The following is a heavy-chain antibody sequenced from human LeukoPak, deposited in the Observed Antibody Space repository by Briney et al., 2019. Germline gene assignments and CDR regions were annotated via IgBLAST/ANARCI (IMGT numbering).Heavy chain of an antibody. CDR3: ARSLGYCSSTSCYLNLDY. J-gene: IGHJ4*02. CDR1: GFTFSSYA. CDR2: ISYDGSNK. Sequence: GGSLRLSCAASGFTFSSYAMHWVRQAPGKGLEWVVVISYDGSNKYYADSVKGRFTISRDNSKNTLYLQMNSLRAEDTAVYYCARSLGYCSSTSCYLNLDYWGQGTLVTVSS. V-gene: IGHV3-30-3*01. D-gene: IGHD2-2*01.